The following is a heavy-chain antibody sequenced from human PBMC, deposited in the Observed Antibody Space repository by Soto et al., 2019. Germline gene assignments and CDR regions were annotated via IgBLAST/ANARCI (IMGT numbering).Heavy chain of an antibody. J-gene: IGHJ5*01. Sequence: QLQLQESGPGLVKPSETLSLTCTVSGGYISSSNYYWGWLRQPPGKGLEWIATIYYSGSTYYNPSLESRVTISADTSKNQFSLNVRSVTAADTAVYYCARRTTVNRLRKDNWFDSWGQGTLVTVSA. CDR1: GGYISSSNYY. D-gene: IGHD4-17*01. V-gene: IGHV4-39*01. CDR3: ARRTTVNRLRKDNWFDS. CDR2: IYYSGST.